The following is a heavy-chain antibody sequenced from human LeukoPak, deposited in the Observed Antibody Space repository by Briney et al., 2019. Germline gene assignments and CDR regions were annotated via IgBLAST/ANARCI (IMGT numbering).Heavy chain of an antibody. CDR1: GYTFTSYG. CDR2: ISAYNGNS. D-gene: IGHD3-10*01. Sequence: ASVKVSCKASGYTFTSYGISWVRQAPGQGLEWMGWISAYNGNSNYAQKLQGRVTMTTDTSTSTAYVELRSLRSDDTAVYYCARVLDIMVRGVIIFDYWGQGTLVTVSS. CDR3: ARVLDIMVRGVIIFDY. J-gene: IGHJ4*02. V-gene: IGHV1-18*01.